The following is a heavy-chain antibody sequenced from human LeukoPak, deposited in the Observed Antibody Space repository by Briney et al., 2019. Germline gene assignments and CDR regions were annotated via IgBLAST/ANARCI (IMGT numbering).Heavy chain of an antibody. CDR1: GGTFSSFT. Sequence: SVKVSCKVSGGTFSSFTISWVRQAPGQGPEWMGGIIPIFGSTNYAQKFQDRVTNTADDSTSTAYMELSSLTSDDTAVYYCARGYDVGDYVPYTYWGQGTLVIVSS. CDR3: ARGYDVGDYVPYTY. D-gene: IGHD4-17*01. V-gene: IGHV1-69*13. CDR2: IIPIFGST. J-gene: IGHJ4*02.